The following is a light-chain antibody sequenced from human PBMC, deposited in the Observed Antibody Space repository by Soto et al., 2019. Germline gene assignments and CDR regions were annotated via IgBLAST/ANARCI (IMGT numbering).Light chain of an antibody. CDR2: DAS. CDR1: QSVSSS. Sequence: EIVVTQSPATLSVSPGERVTLSCRASQSVSSSLAWYQQRPGQAPRLLIYDASNRATGIPARFSGSGSGTDFTLTISSLEPEDFAVYYCQQRSNWPLTFGGGTKVEIK. V-gene: IGKV3-11*01. CDR3: QQRSNWPLT. J-gene: IGKJ4*01.